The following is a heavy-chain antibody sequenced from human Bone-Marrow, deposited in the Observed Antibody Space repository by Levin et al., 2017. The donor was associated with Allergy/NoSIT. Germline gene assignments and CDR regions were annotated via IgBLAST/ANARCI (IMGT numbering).Heavy chain of an antibody. D-gene: IGHD5-12*01. V-gene: IGHV3-21*01. CDR3: ARVDILATEHTYDYGMDV. CDR2: IRRTSDYI. J-gene: IGHJ6*02. Sequence: PGGSLRLSCAASGFTFSSYSMIWVRQAPGKGLEWVSCIRRTSDYIYYADSVKGRFTISRDNAKNSLYLQMNSLRAEDTAVYYCARVDILATEHTYDYGMDVWGQGTTVTVSS. CDR1: GFTFSSYS.